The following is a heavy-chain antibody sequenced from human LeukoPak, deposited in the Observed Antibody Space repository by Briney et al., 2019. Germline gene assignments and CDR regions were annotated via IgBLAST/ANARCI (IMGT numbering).Heavy chain of an antibody. J-gene: IGHJ5*02. CDR3: ARRAYSSSYNWFDP. V-gene: IGHV4-4*09. D-gene: IGHD6-13*01. CDR2: IHRSGSP. CDR1: LDSTTSNF. Sequence: SETLSLTCTVSLDSTTSNFWSWVRQPPGKGLEWIGEIHRSGSPNYNPSLQSRVTISIDRSRNQIVLELSSVTAADTAVYYCARRAYSSSYNWFDPWGQGTLVTVSS.